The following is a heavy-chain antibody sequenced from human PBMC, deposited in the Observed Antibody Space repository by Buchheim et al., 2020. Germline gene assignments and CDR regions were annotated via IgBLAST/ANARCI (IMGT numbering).Heavy chain of an antibody. D-gene: IGHD5-24*01. J-gene: IGHJ4*02. Sequence: EVQLVESGGGLVQPGGSLRLSCGASGFTVTTYWMSWVRQAPGKGLEWLANIKQDGSEKYYVDSVKGRLTISRENAKNSLYLQMNSLRAGDTAVYYCARRRGDHTHYYFDYWGQGTL. CDR1: GFTVTTYW. CDR3: ARRRGDHTHYYFDY. V-gene: IGHV3-7*01. CDR2: IKQDGSEK.